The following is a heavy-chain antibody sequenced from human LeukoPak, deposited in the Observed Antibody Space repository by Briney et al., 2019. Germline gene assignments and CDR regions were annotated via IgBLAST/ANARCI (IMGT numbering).Heavy chain of an antibody. CDR3: VIDRGAR. J-gene: IGHJ4*02. CDR1: GGSFSGYY. CDR2: MRLAGSVT. Sequence: ETLSLTCAVYGGSFSGYYWSWIRQPPGKGLEWVALMRLAGSVTYYVESVKGRFTISRDNTKNLLYLHMNNLRAEDTAVYYCVIDRGARWGQGTLVTVSS. V-gene: IGHV3-7*01.